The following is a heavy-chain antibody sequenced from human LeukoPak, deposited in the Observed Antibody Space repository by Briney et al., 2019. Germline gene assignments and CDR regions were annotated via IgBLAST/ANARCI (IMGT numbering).Heavy chain of an antibody. CDR1: GFTFSSYG. CDR3: ARGGRGYGTWKDYFDY. CDR2: IWYDGSNK. J-gene: IGHJ4*02. D-gene: IGHD1-1*01. Sequence: QPGGSLRLSCAASGFTFSSYGMHWVRQAPGKGLEWVAVIWYDGSNKYYADSVKGRFTISRDNSKNTLYLQINSLRAEETAVYYCARGGRGYGTWKDYFDYWGQGTLVTVSS. V-gene: IGHV3-33*01.